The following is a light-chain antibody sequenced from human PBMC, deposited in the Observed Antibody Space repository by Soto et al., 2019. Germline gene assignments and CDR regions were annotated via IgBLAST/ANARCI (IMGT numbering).Light chain of an antibody. V-gene: IGLV1-40*01. CDR3: QSYDSSLSGSV. CDR2: GNS. CDR1: SSNIGATYH. Sequence: QAVVTQPPSVSGAPGQRVTIPCTGSSSNIGATYHVHWYQQLPGTAPKLLIYGNSNRPSGVPDRFSGSKSGTSASLAITGLQAEDEADYYCQSYDSSLSGSVFGGGTQLTVL. J-gene: IGLJ3*02.